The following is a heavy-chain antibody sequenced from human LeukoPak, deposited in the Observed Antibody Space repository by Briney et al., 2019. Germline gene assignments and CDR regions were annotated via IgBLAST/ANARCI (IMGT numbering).Heavy chain of an antibody. CDR1: GFTFRSYE. V-gene: IGHV3-48*03. J-gene: IGHJ4*02. CDR3: ARSGGDDYYDSSGYYALGTDY. D-gene: IGHD3-22*01. Sequence: GGSLRLSCAASGFTFRSYEMNWVRQAPGKGLEWVSYIDSGRGSSTNYADSVKGRFTISRDNAKNSLYLQMNSLRVEDTAIYYCARSGGDDYYDSSGYYALGTDYWGQGTLVTVSS. CDR2: IDSGRGSST.